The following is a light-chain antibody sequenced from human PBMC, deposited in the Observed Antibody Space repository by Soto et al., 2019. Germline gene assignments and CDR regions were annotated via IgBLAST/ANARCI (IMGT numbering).Light chain of an antibody. V-gene: IGKV3-15*01. J-gene: IGKJ2*01. CDR1: QSVSSN. CDR2: DAS. CDR3: QQYNNWPMYT. Sequence: EIVMTQSPATLSVSPGETATLSCRASQSVSSNLAWYQQKPGQAPRLLIYDASTRATGIPARFSGSGPGTEFTLTISSLQSEDFAVYYCQQYNNWPMYTFGQGTKLEIK.